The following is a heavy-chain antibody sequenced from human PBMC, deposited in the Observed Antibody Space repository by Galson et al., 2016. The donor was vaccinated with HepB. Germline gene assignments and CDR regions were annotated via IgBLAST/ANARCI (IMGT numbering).Heavy chain of an antibody. V-gene: IGHV3-33*01. CDR1: GFTFSTYD. Sequence: SLRLSCAASGFTFSTYDMYWVRQTPGKGLEWVALLYYDGSKRYYADSVKGRFTISRDNSKNTLYLHMNSLRAEDTAMYYCARADPFTYPFWWGQGTLVAVSA. J-gene: IGHJ4*02. D-gene: IGHD3-3*01. CDR2: LYYDGSKR. CDR3: ARADPFTYPFW.